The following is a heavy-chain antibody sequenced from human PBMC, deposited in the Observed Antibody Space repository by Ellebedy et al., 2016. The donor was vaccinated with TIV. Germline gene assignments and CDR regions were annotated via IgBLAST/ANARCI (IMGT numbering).Heavy chain of an antibody. J-gene: IGHJ4*02. CDR3: ARVDLGLAFHY. CDR2: IYSAGNT. Sequence: GESLKISCVVSGFSINSNYMSWVRQAPGKGLEWVSIIYSAGNTYYADSAKGRFTISRDTSKNTLHLQMNSLRGEDTAVYYCARVDLGLAFHYWGRGALVTVSS. CDR1: GFSINSNY. D-gene: IGHD1-26*01. V-gene: IGHV3-53*01.